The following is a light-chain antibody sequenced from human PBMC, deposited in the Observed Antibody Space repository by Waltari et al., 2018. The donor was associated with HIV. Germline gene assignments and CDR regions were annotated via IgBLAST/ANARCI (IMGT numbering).Light chain of an antibody. CDR1: HSVSSS. CDR3: LQRNSWPLT. Sequence: EIVLTQSPATLSLSPGERATLSCRASHSVSSSLAWYQLKPGQAPRLLIYGASNRATGIPARFSGGVSGTDFTLTISSLEPEDFAVYYCLQRNSWPLTFGGGTRVEIK. J-gene: IGKJ4*01. CDR2: GAS. V-gene: IGKV3-11*01.